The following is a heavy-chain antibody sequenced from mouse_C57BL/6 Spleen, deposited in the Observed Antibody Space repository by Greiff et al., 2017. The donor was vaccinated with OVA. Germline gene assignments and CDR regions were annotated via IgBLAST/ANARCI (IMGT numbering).Heavy chain of an antibody. D-gene: IGHD1-3*01. CDR2: ISSGSSTI. Sequence: DVMLVESGGGLVKPGGSLKLSCAASGFTFSDYGMHWVRQAPEKGLEWVAYISSGSSTIYYADTVKGRFTISRDNAKNTLFLQMTSLRSEDTAMYYCARTTRGYAMDYWGQGTSVTVSS. J-gene: IGHJ4*01. CDR1: GFTFSDYG. CDR3: ARTTRGYAMDY. V-gene: IGHV5-17*01.